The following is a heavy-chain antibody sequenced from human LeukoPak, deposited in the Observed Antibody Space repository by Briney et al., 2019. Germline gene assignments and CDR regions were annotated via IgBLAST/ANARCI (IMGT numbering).Heavy chain of an antibody. CDR1: GFTFSSYW. Sequence: GGSLRLSCAASGFTFSSYWMHWVREAPGEGLVWVSRINSDGSSTSYADSVKGRFTISRDNAKNTLYLQMNSLRAEDTAVYYCARGSTERYYDFWSGLNWFDPWGQGTLVTVSS. D-gene: IGHD3-3*01. J-gene: IGHJ5*02. CDR2: INSDGSST. CDR3: ARGSTERYYDFWSGLNWFDP. V-gene: IGHV3-74*01.